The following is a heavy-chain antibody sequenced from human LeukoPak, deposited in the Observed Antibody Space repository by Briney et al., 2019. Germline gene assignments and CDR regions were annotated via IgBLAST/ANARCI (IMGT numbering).Heavy chain of an antibody. D-gene: IGHD3-3*01. Sequence: SETLSLTCTVSGGSISSYYWSWIRQPPGKGLEWIGSIYYSGSTYYNPSLKSRVTISVDTSKNQFSLKLSSVTAADTAVYYCASSPAPSYYDFWSGYYTFSAFDIWGQGTMVTVSS. V-gene: IGHV4-59*05. J-gene: IGHJ3*02. CDR3: ASSPAPSYYDFWSGYYTFSAFDI. CDR1: GGSISSYY. CDR2: IYYSGST.